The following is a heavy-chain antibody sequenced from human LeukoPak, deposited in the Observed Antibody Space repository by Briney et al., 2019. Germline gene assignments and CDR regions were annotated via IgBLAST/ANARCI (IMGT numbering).Heavy chain of an antibody. J-gene: IGHJ4*02. Sequence: GGSLRLSCAASGFTFSDSYMSWIRQTPGKGLEWLSYISSSSSGTNYADSVKGRFTISRDNAKNSLYLQMNSLRGEDTAVYYCARKPTSYFDYWGQGTLVTVSS. V-gene: IGHV3-11*06. CDR1: GFTFSDSY. CDR3: ARKPTSYFDY. CDR2: ISSSSSGT.